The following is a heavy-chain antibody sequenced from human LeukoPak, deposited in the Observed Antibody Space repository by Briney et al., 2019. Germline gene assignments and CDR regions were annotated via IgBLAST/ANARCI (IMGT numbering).Heavy chain of an antibody. D-gene: IGHD1-1*01. CDR1: GFTFSSND. V-gene: IGHV3-23*01. J-gene: IGHJ5*02. CDR2: ISGSGSST. CDR3: EKELTSTRYRASFDP. Sequence: GGSLRLSCAASGFTFSSNDMSWVRQAPGKGLEWVSAISGSGSSTYYADSVKCRFTISRDKSKNSLYLQMKSLRAEDVAVYYCEKELTSTRYRASFDPWGQGTLVTVSS.